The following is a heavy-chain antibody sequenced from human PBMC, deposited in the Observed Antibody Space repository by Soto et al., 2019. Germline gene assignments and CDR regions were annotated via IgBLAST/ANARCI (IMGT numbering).Heavy chain of an antibody. CDR2: IDPSDSQT. V-gene: IGHV5-10-1*01. J-gene: IGHJ4*02. CDR3: ARQIYDSDTGPNFQYYFDS. Sequence: PRESLKISCKGSGYSFAGYWITWVRQRPGKGLEWMGRIDPSDSQTYYSPSFRGHVTISVTKSITTVFLQWSSLRASDTAMYYCARQIYDSDTGPNFQYYFDSWGQGTPVTVPS. D-gene: IGHD3-22*01. CDR1: GYSFAGYW.